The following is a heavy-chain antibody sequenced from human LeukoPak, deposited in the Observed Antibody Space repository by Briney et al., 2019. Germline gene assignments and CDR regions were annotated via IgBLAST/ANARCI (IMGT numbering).Heavy chain of an antibody. CDR3: VRDHHWGFDY. CDR1: GFTFNTYW. J-gene: IGHJ4*02. CDR2: IKYDGSYK. D-gene: IGHD7-27*01. V-gene: IGHV3-7*01. Sequence: GGSLRLSCEASGFTFNTYWMTWVRQAPGKGLEWLANIKYDGSYKYYAASVKGRFTVSRDDAKNSLYLQMNSLRAEDTAVYYCVRDHHWGFDYWGQGTQVTVSA.